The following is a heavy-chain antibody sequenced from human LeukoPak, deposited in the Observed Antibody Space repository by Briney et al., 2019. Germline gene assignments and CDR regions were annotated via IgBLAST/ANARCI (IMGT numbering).Heavy chain of an antibody. CDR1: GGSISSGGYS. CDR2: IYHSGST. CDR3: ARLSAGYSSGWPTD. D-gene: IGHD6-19*01. J-gene: IGHJ4*02. V-gene: IGHV4-30-2*01. Sequence: PSQTLSLTCAVSGGSISSGGYSWSWIRQPPGKGLEWIGYIYHSGSTYYNPSLKSRVTISVDRSKNQFSLKLSSVTAADTAVYYCARLSAGYSSGWPTDWGQGTLVTVSS.